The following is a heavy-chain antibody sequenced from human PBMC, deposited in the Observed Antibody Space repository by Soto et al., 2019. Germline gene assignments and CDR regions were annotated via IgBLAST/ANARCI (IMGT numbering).Heavy chain of an antibody. CDR1: GFTFSSYA. CDR3: AKVFAGYGDFLLQH. Sequence: EVQLLESGGGFVQPGGSLRLSCAASGFTFSSYAMSWVRQAPGKGLEWVSAISGSGGSTYYADSVKGRFTISRDNSKNTLYLQMNSLRAEDTAVYYCAKVFAGYGDFLLQHWGQGTLVTVSS. V-gene: IGHV3-23*01. J-gene: IGHJ1*01. D-gene: IGHD4-17*01. CDR2: ISGSGGST.